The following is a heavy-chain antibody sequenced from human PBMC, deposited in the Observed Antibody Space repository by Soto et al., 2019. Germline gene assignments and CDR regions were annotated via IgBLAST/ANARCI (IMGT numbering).Heavy chain of an antibody. J-gene: IGHJ4*02. Sequence: EVQLLESGGGLVQPGGSLRLSCAASGFTFDTNAMSWVRQAPGKGLEWVSGISGTTGGTYYADSVKGRFTISRDNSKNTLYLQMDRLRADDTAVYYCAKDGDYYDSSGYFPFDHWGQGTLVTVSS. V-gene: IGHV3-23*01. D-gene: IGHD3-22*01. CDR1: GFTFDTNA. CDR3: AKDGDYYDSSGYFPFDH. CDR2: ISGTTGGT.